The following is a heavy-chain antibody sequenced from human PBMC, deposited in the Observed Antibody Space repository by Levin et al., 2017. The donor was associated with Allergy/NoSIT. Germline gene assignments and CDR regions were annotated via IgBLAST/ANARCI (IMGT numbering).Heavy chain of an antibody. Sequence: WASVKVSCKASGGNFFSYAISWVRQAPGEGLEWMGGVIPIFDTANYAQNFLGRVTISADKSTSTAYLELQNLSFEDTAVYYCARVPSYTSGWYHDYWGQGTLVTVSS. CDR3: ARVPSYTSGWYHDY. CDR1: GGNFFSYA. CDR2: VIPIFDTA. J-gene: IGHJ4*02. V-gene: IGHV1-69*06. D-gene: IGHD6-19*01.